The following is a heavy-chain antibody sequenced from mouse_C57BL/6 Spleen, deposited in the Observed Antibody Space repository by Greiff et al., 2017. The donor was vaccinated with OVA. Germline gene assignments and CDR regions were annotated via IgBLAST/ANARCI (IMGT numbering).Heavy chain of an antibody. CDR2: IDPSDSYT. D-gene: IGHD1-1*01. CDR3: ARPNYYGSTFDY. J-gene: IGHJ2*01. V-gene: IGHV1-50*01. CDR1: GYTFTSYW. Sequence: QVQLKQPGAELVKPGASVKLSCKASGYTFTSYWMQWVKQRPGQGLEWIGEIDPSDSYTNYNQKFKGKATLTVDTSSSTAYMQLSSLTSEDSAVYYCARPNYYGSTFDYWGQGTTLTVSS.